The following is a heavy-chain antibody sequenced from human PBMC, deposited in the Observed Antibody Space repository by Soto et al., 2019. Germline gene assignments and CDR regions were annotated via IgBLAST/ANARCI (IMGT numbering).Heavy chain of an antibody. CDR3: SKDSGEPHAPPLYNWFAP. J-gene: IGHJ5*02. CDR1: GYSFTNYA. V-gene: IGHV1-3*01. D-gene: IGHD3-10*01. CDR2: IDAGNGNT. Sequence: ASVEVSCKASGYSFTNYAMHWVRQAPGQRLEWMGWIDAGNGNTKYSQKFQGRVTITRDTSASTAYMELSSLRSEDTAVYYCSKDSGEPHAPPLYNWFAPWGLGTLVTVSS.